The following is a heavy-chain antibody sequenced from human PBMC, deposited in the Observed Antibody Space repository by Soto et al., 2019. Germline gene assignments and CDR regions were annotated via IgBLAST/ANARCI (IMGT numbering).Heavy chain of an antibody. V-gene: IGHV1-69*02. CDR3: ARRRYCGADCYSKYYYGMDV. J-gene: IGHJ6*02. CDR2: IIPVLGVT. D-gene: IGHD2-21*02. CDR1: GSTFSSYT. Sequence: QVQLVQSGAEVKKPGSSVKVSCQASGSTFSSYTVSWVRQAPGQGLEWMGRIIPVLGVTNYAPTFKGRVTITADKSKPTAYMELSSLRSGYTAVYYCARRRYCGADCYSKYYYGMDVWGQGTTVTVSS.